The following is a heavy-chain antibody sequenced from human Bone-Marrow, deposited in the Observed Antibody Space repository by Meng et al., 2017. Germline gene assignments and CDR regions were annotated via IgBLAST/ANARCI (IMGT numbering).Heavy chain of an antibody. CDR1: GYTFTGYY. CDR2: INPNSGGT. J-gene: IGHJ4*02. D-gene: IGHD5-18*01. Sequence: ASVTVSCKASGYTFTGYYMHWVRQAPGQGLEWMGWINPNSGGTNYAQKFQGRVTMTRDTSISTAYMELSGLRSDDKAVDHFARVEGLKSYGFAATVGYWGQGTLVTVSS. CDR3: ARVEGLKSYGFAATVGY. V-gene: IGHV1-2*02.